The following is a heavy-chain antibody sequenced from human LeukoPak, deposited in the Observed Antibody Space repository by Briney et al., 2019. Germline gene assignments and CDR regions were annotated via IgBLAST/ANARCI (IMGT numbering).Heavy chain of an antibody. CDR3: ARVYYYDSSPQEWFDP. Sequence: PSETLSLTCTVSGGSISSHYWSWIRQPPGKGLEWIGYIYYSGSTNYNPSLKSRVTISVDTSKNQFPLKLSSVTAADTAVYYCARVYYYDSSPQEWFDPWGQGTLVTVSS. V-gene: IGHV4-59*11. D-gene: IGHD3-22*01. CDR1: GGSISSHY. J-gene: IGHJ5*02. CDR2: IYYSGST.